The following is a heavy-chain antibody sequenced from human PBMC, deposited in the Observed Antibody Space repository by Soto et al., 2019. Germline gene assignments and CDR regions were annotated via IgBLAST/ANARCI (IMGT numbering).Heavy chain of an antibody. CDR2: IYYSGST. V-gene: IGHV4-39*01. CDR3: ARTPLWFGGYYYYYMDV. CDR1: GGSISSSSYY. Sequence: SETLSLTCTVSGGSISSSSYYWGWIRQPPGKGLEWIGSIYYSGSTYYNPSLKSRVTISVDTSKNQFSLKLSSVTAADTAVYYCARTPLWFGGYYYYYMDVWGKGTTVTVSS. J-gene: IGHJ6*03. D-gene: IGHD3-10*01.